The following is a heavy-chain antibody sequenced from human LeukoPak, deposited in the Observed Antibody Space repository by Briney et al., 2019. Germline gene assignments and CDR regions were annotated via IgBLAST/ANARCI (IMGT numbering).Heavy chain of an antibody. CDR1: GFTFRDYW. CDR2: INTDGSST. D-gene: IGHD6-13*01. J-gene: IGHJ3*02. CDR3: ASALSMGIHI. V-gene: IGHV3-74*01. Sequence: HPGGSLRLSCTASGFTFRDYWMHWIRQAPGKGLVWVSRINTDGSSTSYADSVKGRFTISRDNAKNTLYLQMNSLRAEDTAVYYCASALSMGIHIWGQGTMVTVSS.